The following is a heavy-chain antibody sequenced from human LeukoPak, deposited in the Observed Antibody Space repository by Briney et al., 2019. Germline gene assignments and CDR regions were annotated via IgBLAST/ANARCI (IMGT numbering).Heavy chain of an antibody. CDR1: LFYHNDYD. D-gene: IGHD3-16*01. CDR3: ARGWGGHGRSWGALDL. J-gene: IGHJ5*02. CDR2: IGTVSNT. V-gene: IGHV3-13*01. Sequence: GGSLRLSRAASLFYHNDYDIHCVPDPAGKRREWGSGIGTVSNTFYTGCVKGRFTIHRENAKNSVYLQMNSLRPGDTAIYYCARGWGGHGRSWGALDLWGQGILVTVSS.